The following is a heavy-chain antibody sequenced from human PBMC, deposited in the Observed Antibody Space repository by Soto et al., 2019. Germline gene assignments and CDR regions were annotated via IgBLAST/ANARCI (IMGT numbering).Heavy chain of an antibody. J-gene: IGHJ3*02. D-gene: IGHD3-16*01. V-gene: IGHV4-31*03. CDR2: IYYSGST. Sequence: QVQLQESGPGLVKPSQTLSLTCTVSGGSISSGGYYWSWIRQHPGKGLEWIGYIYYSGSTYYNPSLKSRVTISVDTSKHQFSLKLSSVTAADTAVYYCARDAPQGGAFDIWGQGKMVTVAS. CDR3: ARDAPQGGAFDI. CDR1: GGSISSGGYY.